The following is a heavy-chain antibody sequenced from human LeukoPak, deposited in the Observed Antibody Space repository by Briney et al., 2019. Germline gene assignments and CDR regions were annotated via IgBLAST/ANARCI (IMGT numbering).Heavy chain of an antibody. J-gene: IGHJ2*01. D-gene: IGHD3-22*01. V-gene: IGHV3-7*01. CDR1: GFTFSRYW. CDR2: IKQDGSEK. Sequence: GGSLRLSCAASGFTFSRYWMSWVRQAPGKGLEWVANIKQDGSEKSYVHSVKGRFTISRDNAKNSLYLQMNSLRAEDTAVYYCARSVYSGYYYSIRYFDLWGRGTLVTVSS. CDR3: ARSVYSGYYYSIRYFDL.